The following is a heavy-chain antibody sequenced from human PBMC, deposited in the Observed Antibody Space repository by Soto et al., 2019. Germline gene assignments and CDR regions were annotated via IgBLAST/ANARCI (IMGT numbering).Heavy chain of an antibody. CDR3: ASSYGSGYRSFDY. J-gene: IGHJ4*02. CDR2: VNPIVSMS. D-gene: IGHD3-10*01. CDR1: GDTFNVYS. Sequence: QVQLVQSGAEVKRPGSSGQVSCKASGDTFNVYSINWVRQAPGLGLEWMGRVNPIVSMSNYAQKFQGRVTMTADKSTSTAYMELSSLRAEDTAIYYCASSYGSGYRSFDYWGQGALVTVSS. V-gene: IGHV1-69*02.